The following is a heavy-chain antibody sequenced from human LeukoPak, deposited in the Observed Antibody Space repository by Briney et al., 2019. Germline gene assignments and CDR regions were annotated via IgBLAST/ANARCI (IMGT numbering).Heavy chain of an antibody. CDR3: ARAGFALAPHRGTPFDY. CDR1: GGSFSGYY. J-gene: IGHJ4*02. D-gene: IGHD6-6*01. Sequence: SETLSLTCAVYGGSFSGYYWSWIRQPPGKGLEWIGEINHSGSTNYNPSLKSRVTISVNTSKNQFSLKLTSVTAADTAVYYCARAGFALAPHRGTPFDYWGQGTLVTVSS. CDR2: INHSGST. V-gene: IGHV4-34*01.